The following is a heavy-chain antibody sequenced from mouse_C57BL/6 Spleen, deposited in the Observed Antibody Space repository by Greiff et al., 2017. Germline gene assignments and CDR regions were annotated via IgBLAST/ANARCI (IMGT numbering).Heavy chain of an antibody. CDR3: ASIPQGTTVEDY. J-gene: IGHJ4*01. V-gene: IGHV1-64*01. Sequence: VQLQQPGAERVKPGASVKLSCKASGYTFTSYWMHWVKQRPGQGLEWIGMIHPNSGSTNYNEKFKSKATLTVDKSSSTAYMQLSSLTSEDSAVYYCASIPQGTTVEDYWGQGTSVTVSS. D-gene: IGHD1-1*01. CDR1: GYTFTSYW. CDR2: IHPNSGST.